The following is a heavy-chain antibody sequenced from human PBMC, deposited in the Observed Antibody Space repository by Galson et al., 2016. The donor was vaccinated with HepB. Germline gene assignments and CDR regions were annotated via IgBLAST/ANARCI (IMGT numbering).Heavy chain of an antibody. CDR1: GGSVSGQY. CDR3: ARSFGSGNYLDS. J-gene: IGHJ5*01. D-gene: IGHD3-10*01. V-gene: IGHV4-59*02. Sequence: SETLSLTCTVSGGSVSGQYWNWIRQPPGKGLEWIGYISNSGDSKYKPSLQSRGTISIDTFRNQFSLNLLSVTAADTVVYYCARSFGSGNYLDSWGQGALVTVSS. CDR2: ISNSGDS.